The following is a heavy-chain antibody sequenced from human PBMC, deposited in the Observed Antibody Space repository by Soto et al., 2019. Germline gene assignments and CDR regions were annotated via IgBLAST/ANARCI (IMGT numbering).Heavy chain of an antibody. D-gene: IGHD2-15*01. CDR3: ARGAPRPRDVPTYSHF. V-gene: IGHV4-31*03. Sequence: SETLSLTCSVSGDSMTSGGYYWSWVRHHPGKGLEWVGSIYYTGDTYFNPSLKSRITVSMDTSKNEFSLKLTSVTSADTAVYFRARGAPRPRDVPTYSHFWGQGTLVT. J-gene: IGHJ4*02. CDR1: GDSMTSGGYY. CDR2: IYYTGDT.